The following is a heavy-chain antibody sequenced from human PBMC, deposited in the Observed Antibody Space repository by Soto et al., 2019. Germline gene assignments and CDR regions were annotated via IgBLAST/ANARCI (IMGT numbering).Heavy chain of an antibody. Sequence: GGSLRLSCAASGFTFSSYGMNWLRQAPGKGLEWVAVIWYDGSNKSYAGSVKGRFTISRDNSKNTLYLQMNSLRAEDTAVYYWARDLDDDSSGYYYRGGFDYWGQGTRVTVSS. J-gene: IGHJ4*02. CDR1: GFTFSSYG. V-gene: IGHV3-33*01. CDR2: IWYDGSNK. CDR3: ARDLDDDSSGYYYRGGFDY. D-gene: IGHD3-22*01.